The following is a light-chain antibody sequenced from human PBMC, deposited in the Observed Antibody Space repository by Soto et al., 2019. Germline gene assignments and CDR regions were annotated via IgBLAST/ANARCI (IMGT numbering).Light chain of an antibody. CDR2: DVS. J-gene: IGLJ2*01. V-gene: IGLV2-14*01. CDR3: SSYTSSSTYVV. CDR1: SSDVGGYNY. Sequence: QSALPQPASGSGSPGQSITISCTGTSSDVGGYNYVSWYQQHPGKAPKLMIYDVSNRPSGVSNRFSGSKSGNTASLTISGLQAEDEADYYCSSYTSSSTYVVFGGGTKLTVL.